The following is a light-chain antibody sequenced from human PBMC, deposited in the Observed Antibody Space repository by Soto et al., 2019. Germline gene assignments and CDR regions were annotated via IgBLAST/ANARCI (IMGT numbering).Light chain of an antibody. Sequence: EIVMTQPPATLSVSPGDGATLSCRASQSVDSNLAWYQQKPGQTPRLLMYGASTRPTGIPARFSGSGSGTEFILTIISLQSEDSAVYYCQQYNDWPLTFGGGTKVDIK. J-gene: IGKJ4*01. V-gene: IGKV3D-15*01. CDR3: QQYNDWPLT. CDR2: GAS. CDR1: QSVDSN.